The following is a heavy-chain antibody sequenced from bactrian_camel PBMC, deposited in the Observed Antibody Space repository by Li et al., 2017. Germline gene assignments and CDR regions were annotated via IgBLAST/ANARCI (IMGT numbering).Heavy chain of an antibody. D-gene: IGHD6*01. CDR3: VDDCYGSRFYLARRTNI. Sequence: VQLVESGGGSVQAGGSLTLSCAISGHTYSTYCMGWYRQGIGEEREGVAAIFASDDSTYYADSVKGRFNISRDNDKNTVYLQMSNLQPEDTAMYYCVDDCYGSRFYLARRTNIWGQGTQVTVS. V-gene: IGHV3S55*01. J-gene: IGHJ4*01. CDR2: FASDDST. CDR1: GHTYSTYC.